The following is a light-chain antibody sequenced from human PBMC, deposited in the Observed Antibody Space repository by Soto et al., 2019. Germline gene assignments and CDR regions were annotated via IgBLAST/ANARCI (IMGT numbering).Light chain of an antibody. V-gene: IGLV2-8*01. CDR2: EVS. Sequence: QSVLTQPPSASGSPGQSVTISCTGTSSDVGGYNYVSWYQQHPGKAPKLMIYEVSKRPSGVPDRFSGSKSGNTASLTVSGLQAEDEADSYCSSYAGSNNFNVFGTGTKVTVL. CDR1: SSDVGGYNY. J-gene: IGLJ1*01. CDR3: SSYAGSNNFNV.